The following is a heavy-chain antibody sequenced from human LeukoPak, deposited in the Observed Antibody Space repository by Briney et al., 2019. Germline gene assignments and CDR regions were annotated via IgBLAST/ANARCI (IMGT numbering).Heavy chain of an antibody. J-gene: IGHJ4*02. CDR1: GFTFSSYG. CDR2: IWFDGSNK. D-gene: IGHD1-7*01. V-gene: IGHV3-30*02. CDR3: AKDLGTALSSLHKNYYFDY. Sequence: GGSLRLSCAASGFTFSSYGMHWVRQAPGKGLEWVAVIWFDGSNKYYADSVKGRFTISRDNSKNTLYLQMNSLRDEDTAAYYCAKDLGTALSSLHKNYYFDYWGQGTLVTVSS.